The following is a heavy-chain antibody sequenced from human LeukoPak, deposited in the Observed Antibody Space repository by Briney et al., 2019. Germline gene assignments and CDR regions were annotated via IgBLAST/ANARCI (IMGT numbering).Heavy chain of an antibody. Sequence: GGSLRLSCAASGFTFSSYSMNWVRQAPGRGLEWVSSISSSSSYIYYADSVKGRFTISRDNAKNSLYLQMNSLRAEDTAVYYCASWEDSSGWSNPGWFDPWGQGTLATVSS. CDR3: ASWEDSSGWSNPGWFDP. D-gene: IGHD6-19*01. V-gene: IGHV3-21*01. J-gene: IGHJ5*02. CDR2: ISSSSSYI. CDR1: GFTFSSYS.